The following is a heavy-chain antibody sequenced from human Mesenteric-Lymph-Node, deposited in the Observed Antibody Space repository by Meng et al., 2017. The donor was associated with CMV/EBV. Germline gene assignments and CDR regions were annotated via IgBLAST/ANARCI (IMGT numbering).Heavy chain of an antibody. Sequence: GESLKISCAASGFTFSSYAMHWVRQAPGKGLEWVAVISYDGSNKYYTDSVKGRFTISRDNSKDTLYLQINSLRAEDTALYYCAKVKAPKQWEHGDFDSWGRGTLVTVSS. D-gene: IGHD1-26*01. CDR3: AKVKAPKQWEHGDFDS. CDR1: GFTFSSYA. CDR2: ISYDGSNK. J-gene: IGHJ4*02. V-gene: IGHV3-30*04.